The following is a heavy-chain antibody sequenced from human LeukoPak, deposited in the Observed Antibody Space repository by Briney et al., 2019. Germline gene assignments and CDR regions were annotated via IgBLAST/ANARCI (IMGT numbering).Heavy chain of an antibody. CDR3: ARRAGAYSHPYDY. J-gene: IGHJ4*02. Sequence: GGSLRLSCAASGLTFSDSYMSWVRQAPGKGLEWVSFIYSDNTHYSDSVKGRFTISRDNSKNTLYLQMNSLRAEDTAVYYCARRAGAYSHPYDYWGQGTLVTVSS. V-gene: IGHV3-53*01. CDR1: GLTFSDSY. CDR2: IYSDNT. D-gene: IGHD4/OR15-4a*01.